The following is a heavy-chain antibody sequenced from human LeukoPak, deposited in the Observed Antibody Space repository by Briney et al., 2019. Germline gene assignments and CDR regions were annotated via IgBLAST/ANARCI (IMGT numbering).Heavy chain of an antibody. Sequence: PSETLSLTCTVSGGSISSSSYYWGWIRQPPGKGLEWIGSIYYSGSTYYNPSLKSRVTISVDTSKNQFSLKLSSVTAADTAVYYCARHPGWLKFWATKTNQDAFYILGQGTMVTVSS. D-gene: IGHD5-24*01. CDR1: GGSISSSSYY. CDR2: IYYSGST. CDR3: ARHPGWLKFWATKTNQDAFYI. V-gene: IGHV4-39*01. J-gene: IGHJ3*02.